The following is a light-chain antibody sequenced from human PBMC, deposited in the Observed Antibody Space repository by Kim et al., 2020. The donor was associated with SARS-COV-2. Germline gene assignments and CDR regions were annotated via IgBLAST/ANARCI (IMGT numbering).Light chain of an antibody. CDR2: SDN. V-gene: IGLV1-44*01. Sequence: GQSVIISCSRGTYNIGRRPVNWYQQLPGAAPKLLIYSDNQRASGVPGRFSASKSGTSASLAISGLQPEDEADYYCAAWDDSIDGPMFGGGTKVTVL. CDR1: TYNIGRRP. CDR3: AAWDDSIDGPM. J-gene: IGLJ3*02.